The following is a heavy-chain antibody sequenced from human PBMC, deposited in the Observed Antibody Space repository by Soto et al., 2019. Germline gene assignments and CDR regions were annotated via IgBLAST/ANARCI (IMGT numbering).Heavy chain of an antibody. Sequence: QVQLMQSGAEVRKPGASVKVSCKASGYTFTSYGLTWVRQAPGQGLEWMGWISAHNGNTNYAQKRQGKVTMTTDTSTSTAYMELRSLRSDDTAVYYCASSREGGSGRYFDYWGQGTLVTVSS. D-gene: IGHD1-26*01. CDR3: ASSREGGSGRYFDY. CDR2: ISAHNGNT. V-gene: IGHV1-18*01. J-gene: IGHJ4*02. CDR1: GYTFTSYG.